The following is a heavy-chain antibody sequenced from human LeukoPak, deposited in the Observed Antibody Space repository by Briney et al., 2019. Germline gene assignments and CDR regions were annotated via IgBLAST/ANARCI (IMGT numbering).Heavy chain of an antibody. CDR3: ARDRGRAMGVDY. CDR1: GYTFTGYS. Sequence: ASVKVSCKASGYTFTGYSMHWVRQAPGQGLERMGWLNPNNGDTNYAQKFQGRDTITRDTSISTAYMELSRLKYDDTAVYYCARDRGRAMGVDYWGQGTLVTVSS. D-gene: IGHD3-16*01. J-gene: IGHJ4*02. V-gene: IGHV1-2*02. CDR2: LNPNNGDT.